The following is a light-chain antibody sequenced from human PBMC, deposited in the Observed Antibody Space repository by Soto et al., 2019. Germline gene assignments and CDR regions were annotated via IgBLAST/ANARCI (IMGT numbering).Light chain of an antibody. CDR2: DVS. CDR3: SSYTSSSTLEGV. J-gene: IGLJ2*01. V-gene: IGLV2-14*01. CDR1: SSDVGGYNY. Sequence: QSALTQPASVSGSPGQSITISCTGTSSDVGGYNYVSWYQQHPGKAPKLMIYDVSNRPSGVSNRFSGSKSGNTASLTISGLPAEDEADYYCSSYTSSSTLEGVFGGGTKLTVL.